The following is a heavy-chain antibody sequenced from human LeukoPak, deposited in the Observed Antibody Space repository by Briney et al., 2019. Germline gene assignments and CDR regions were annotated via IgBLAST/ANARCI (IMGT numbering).Heavy chain of an antibody. D-gene: IGHD6-13*01. CDR3: ASLAAADFFDY. V-gene: IGHV1-2*02. CDR1: GYTFTGYY. Sequence: ASVKVSCKASGYTFTGYYMHWVRQAPGQGLEWMGWINPNSGGTNYVQKFQGRVTMTRDTSISTAYMELSRLRSDDTAVYYCASLAAADFFDYWGQGTLVTVSS. J-gene: IGHJ4*02. CDR2: INPNSGGT.